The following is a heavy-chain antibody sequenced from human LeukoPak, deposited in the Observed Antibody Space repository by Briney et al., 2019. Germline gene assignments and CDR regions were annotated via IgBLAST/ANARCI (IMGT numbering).Heavy chain of an antibody. J-gene: IGHJ4*02. CDR1: GFTFTTYW. V-gene: IGHV3-74*01. CDR2: INSDGSST. Sequence: PGGSLRLSCAASGFTFTTYWMHWVRQAPGQGLVWVSRINSDGSSTNYADPVKGRFSISRDNARNTVYLQMNSLRAEDTAVYFCARLRCDVGDCYSAGQNFWGQGTLVTVSS. D-gene: IGHD2-21*02. CDR3: ARLRCDVGDCYSAGQNF.